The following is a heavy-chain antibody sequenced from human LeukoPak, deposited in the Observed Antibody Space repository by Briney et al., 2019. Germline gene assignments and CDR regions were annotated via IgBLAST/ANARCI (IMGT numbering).Heavy chain of an antibody. J-gene: IGHJ4*02. CDR2: IRQDGSDK. CDR1: GFTFSNYW. V-gene: IGHV3-7*01. Sequence: GGSLRLSCVVSGFTFSNYWMSWVRQAPGKGLEWVATIRQDGSDKYFLDSVRGRFTISRDNAENSLYLQMNSLRGEDTAVYYCARDKGFGGSSFDYWGQGTLVTVSS. CDR3: ARDKGFGGSSFDY. D-gene: IGHD3-10*01.